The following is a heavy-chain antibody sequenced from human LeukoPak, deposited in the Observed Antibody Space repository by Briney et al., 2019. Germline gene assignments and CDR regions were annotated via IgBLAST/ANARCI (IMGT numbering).Heavy chain of an antibody. D-gene: IGHD3-9*01. J-gene: IGHJ3*02. CDR2: INHSGST. V-gene: IGHV4-34*01. Sequence: PSETLSLTCAVYGGSFSGYYWSWIRQPPGKGLEWIGEINHSGSTNYNPSLKSRVTLSVDTSKNQFSLKLSSVTAADTAVYYCARSDILTGYGSDAFDIWGQGTMVTVSS. CDR1: GGSFSGYY. CDR3: ARSDILTGYGSDAFDI.